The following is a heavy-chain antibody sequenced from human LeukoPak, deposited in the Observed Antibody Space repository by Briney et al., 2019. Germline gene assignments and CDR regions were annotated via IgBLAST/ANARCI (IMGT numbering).Heavy chain of an antibody. CDR3: GMSGDRVPLQDDVFDV. J-gene: IGHJ3*01. V-gene: IGHV5-51*01. CDR2: IYPGDSGP. Sequence: GESLKISCKVSGYSFPSSCIGWVRQIPGKGLEWMGTIYPGDSGPTYSPSFQGQVTISVDKSINTAYLQWSSLQASDTAMYYCGMSGDRVPLQDDVFDVWGQGTMVTVST. D-gene: IGHD1-26*01. CDR1: GYSFPSSC.